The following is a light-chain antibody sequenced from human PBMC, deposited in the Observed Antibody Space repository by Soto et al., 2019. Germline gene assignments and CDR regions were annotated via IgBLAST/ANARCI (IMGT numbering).Light chain of an antibody. J-gene: IGKJ1*01. CDR1: QDIDIW. V-gene: IGKV1-5*03. CDR3: QQDNFYPWT. Sequence: DIQMTQSPSTLSASMGDRVTITCRASQDIDIWLAWYQQKPGKAPKFLISRASILGSGVPSRFSGSGSGTEFTLTVSSLQPDDLATYYCQQDNFYPWTFGQGTKVEI. CDR2: RAS.